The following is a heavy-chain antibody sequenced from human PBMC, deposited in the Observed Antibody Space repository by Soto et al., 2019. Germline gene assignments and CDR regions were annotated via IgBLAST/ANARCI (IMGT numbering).Heavy chain of an antibody. J-gene: IGHJ4*02. Sequence: SSETLSLTCAVSGYSISSRYYWGWIRQPPGKGLEWIGSIYHTGRTYYNPSLKSRVTISVDTSKNQFSLKLSSVTAADTAVYYCASSVGEYYDSSGFFWGQGTLVTVSS. V-gene: IGHV4-38-2*01. CDR3: ASSVGEYYDSSGFF. CDR2: IYHTGRT. D-gene: IGHD3-22*01. CDR1: GYSISSRYY.